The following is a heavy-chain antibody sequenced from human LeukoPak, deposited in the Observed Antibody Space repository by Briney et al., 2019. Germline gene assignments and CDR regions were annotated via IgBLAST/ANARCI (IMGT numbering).Heavy chain of an antibody. J-gene: IGHJ4*02. CDR2: IYYSGST. V-gene: IGHV4-61*05. D-gene: IGHD6-13*01. CDR1: GGSISSSSYY. CDR3: ARLVIAAAGTLYFDY. Sequence: SETLSLTCTVSGGSISSSSYYWGWIRQPPGKGLEWIGYIYYSGSTNYNPSLKSRVTISVDTSKNQFSLKLSSVTAADTAVYYCARLVIAAAGTLYFDYWGQGTLVTVSS.